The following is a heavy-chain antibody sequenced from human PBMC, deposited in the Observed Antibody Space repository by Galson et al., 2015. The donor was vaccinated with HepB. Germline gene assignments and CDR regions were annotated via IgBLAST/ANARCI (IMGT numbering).Heavy chain of an antibody. Sequence: SVKVSCKASGGTFSSYAISWVRQAPGQGLEWMGGIIPILGIANYAQKFQGRVTITADKSTSTAYMELSSLRSEDTAVYYCARGVATIVYGDYVGHAFDIWGQGTMVTVSS. CDR3: ARGVATIVYGDYVGHAFDI. V-gene: IGHV1-69*10. J-gene: IGHJ3*02. CDR2: IIPILGIA. D-gene: IGHD4-17*01. CDR1: GGTFSSYA.